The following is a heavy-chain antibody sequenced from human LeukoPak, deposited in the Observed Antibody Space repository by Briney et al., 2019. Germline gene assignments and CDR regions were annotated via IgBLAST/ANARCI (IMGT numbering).Heavy chain of an antibody. D-gene: IGHD3-22*01. CDR1: GGSISSYY. V-gene: IGHV4-59*01. Sequence: SETLSLTCTVSGGSISSYYWSWIRQPPGKGLEWIGYIYYSGSTNYNPSLKGRVTISVDTSKNQFSLKLSSVTAADTAVYYCARLYYYDSSGYRPSTYYYYMDVWGKGTTVTVSS. CDR2: IYYSGST. J-gene: IGHJ6*03. CDR3: ARLYYYDSSGYRPSTYYYYMDV.